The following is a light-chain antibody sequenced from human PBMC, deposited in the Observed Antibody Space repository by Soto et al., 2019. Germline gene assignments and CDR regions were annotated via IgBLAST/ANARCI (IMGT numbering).Light chain of an antibody. J-gene: IGKJ5*01. Sequence: EIVMTQSPVTQSVSPGERATLFCRASQSASSNLAWYQHKPGQAPRLLIYGASTRATGIPARFSGSGSGTEFILTINSLESEDFAVYYCQHYNSWPRIAFGQGTRLEIK. V-gene: IGKV3-15*01. CDR3: QHYNSWPRIA. CDR1: QSASSN. CDR2: GAS.